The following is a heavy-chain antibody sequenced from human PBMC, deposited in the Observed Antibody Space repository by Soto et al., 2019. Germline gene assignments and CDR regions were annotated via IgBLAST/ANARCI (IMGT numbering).Heavy chain of an antibody. CDR3: ARLPIYYYYYMDV. D-gene: IGHD2-21*01. Sequence: QVQLQQWGTGLLKPSETLSLTCSVHGGSFSGYYWTWIRQSPGKGLEWIGEINHSESTNYNPSLKSRLTISLDTSKNQFSLHLTSVTAADTAVYYCARLPIYYYYYMDVWGKGTTVTVSS. CDR1: GGSFSGYY. V-gene: IGHV4-34*01. J-gene: IGHJ6*03. CDR2: INHSEST.